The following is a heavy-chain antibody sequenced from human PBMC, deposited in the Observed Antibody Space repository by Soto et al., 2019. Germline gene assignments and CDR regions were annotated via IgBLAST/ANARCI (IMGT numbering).Heavy chain of an antibody. Sequence: SETMSLTCAVEGGSFSGYYWSWIRKPPGKGLEWIGEINHSGSTNYNPSLKSRVTISVDTSKNQFSLKLSSVTAADTAVYYCARGAPVVNDYWGQGTLVTVSS. D-gene: IGHD3-22*01. J-gene: IGHJ4*02. CDR3: ARGAPVVNDY. CDR1: GGSFSGYY. CDR2: INHSGST. V-gene: IGHV4-34*01.